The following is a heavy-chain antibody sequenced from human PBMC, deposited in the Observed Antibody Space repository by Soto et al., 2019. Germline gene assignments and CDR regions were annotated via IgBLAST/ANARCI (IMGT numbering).Heavy chain of an antibody. V-gene: IGHV1-69*01. CDR3: ARVPKRIQLWSPNWFDP. Sequence: QVQLVQSGAEVKKPGSSVKVSCKASGGTFSSYAISWVRQAPGQGLEWMGGIIPIFGTANYAQKFQGRVTITADESTSTAYRELSSLRSEDTAVYYCARVPKRIQLWSPNWFDPWGQGTLVTVSS. CDR2: IIPIFGTA. J-gene: IGHJ5*02. CDR1: GGTFSSYA. D-gene: IGHD5-18*01.